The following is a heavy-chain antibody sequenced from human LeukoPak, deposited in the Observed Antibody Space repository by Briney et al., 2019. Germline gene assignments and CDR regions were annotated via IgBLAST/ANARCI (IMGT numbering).Heavy chain of an antibody. J-gene: IGHJ6*03. CDR2: ISYDGSNK. D-gene: IGHD3-22*01. CDR3: AREGFMIVVVSYMDV. CDR1: GFIFSSYA. V-gene: IGHV3-30*04. Sequence: GGSLRLSCAASGFIFSSYAMSWVRQAPGKGLEWVAVISYDGSNKYYADSVKGRFTISRDNSKNTLYLQMNSLRAEDTAVYYCAREGFMIVVVSYMDVWGKGTTVTVSS.